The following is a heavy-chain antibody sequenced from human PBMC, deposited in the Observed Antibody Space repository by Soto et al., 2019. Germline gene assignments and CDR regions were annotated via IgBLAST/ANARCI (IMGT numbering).Heavy chain of an antibody. CDR2: IYYSGNT. J-gene: IGHJ6*02. D-gene: IGHD5-18*01. CDR1: AGSISSGDYY. V-gene: IGHV4-30-4*01. CDR3: ARALIQLWPNYYYGMDV. Sequence: QVQLQESGPGLVKPSQTLSLTCTVSAGSISSGDYYWSWIRQPPGKGLEWIGYIYYSGNTYYNPSLKSRVNILVDTSKNQFSLRVSFVTAADTAVYYCARALIQLWPNYYYGMDVWGQGTTVTVSS.